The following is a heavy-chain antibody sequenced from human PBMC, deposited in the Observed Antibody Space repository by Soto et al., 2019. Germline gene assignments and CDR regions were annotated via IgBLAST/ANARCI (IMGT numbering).Heavy chain of an antibody. V-gene: IGHV3-21*01. J-gene: IGHJ3*02. Sequence: GGSLRLSCAASGFTFSSYSMNWVRQAPGKGLEWVSSISSSSSYIYYADSVKGRFTISRDNAKNSLYLQMNSLRAEDTAVYYCARPLIRFNDAFDIWGQGTMVTVSS. D-gene: IGHD3-9*01. CDR1: GFTFSSYS. CDR2: ISSSSSYI. CDR3: ARPLIRFNDAFDI.